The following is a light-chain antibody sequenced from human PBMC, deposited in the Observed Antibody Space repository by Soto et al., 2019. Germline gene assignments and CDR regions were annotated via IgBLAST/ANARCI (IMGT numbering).Light chain of an antibody. Sequence: QSVLTQPASVSGSPVRSITISCTGTSSDVGSYNLVSWYQQHPGKAPKLMIYEVSKRPSGVSNRFSGSKSGNTASLTISGLQAEDEADYYCCSYAGSSTVVFGGGTKVTVL. CDR2: EVS. CDR3: CSYAGSSTVV. CDR1: SSDVGSYNL. J-gene: IGLJ2*01. V-gene: IGLV2-23*02.